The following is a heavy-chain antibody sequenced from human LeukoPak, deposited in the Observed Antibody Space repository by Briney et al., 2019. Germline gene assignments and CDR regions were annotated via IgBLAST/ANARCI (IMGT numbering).Heavy chain of an antibody. V-gene: IGHV4-34*01. Sequence: SETLSLTCAVYGGSFSGYYWSWIRQPPGKGLEWIGEINHSGSTNYNPSLKSRVTISVDTSKNQFSLKLSSVTAADTAVYYCARPGYSGYDFDYWGQGTLVTVSS. CDR2: INHSGST. CDR1: GGSFSGYY. D-gene: IGHD5-12*01. J-gene: IGHJ4*02. CDR3: ARPGYSGYDFDY.